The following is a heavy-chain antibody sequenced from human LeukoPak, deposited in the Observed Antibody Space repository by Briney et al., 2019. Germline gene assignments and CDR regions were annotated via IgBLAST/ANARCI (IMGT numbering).Heavy chain of an antibody. J-gene: IGHJ4*02. Sequence: SETLSLTCTVSDDSITMYYWTWIRQPPGKGLEWIGYVDHTGSTKFNPSLKSRVTMSVDTSKNQFSLKLSSVTAADTAVYYCARDGAIAVAGYFDYWGQGTLVTVSS. V-gene: IGHV4-59*12. CDR1: DDSITMYY. CDR2: VDHTGST. CDR3: ARDGAIAVAGYFDY. D-gene: IGHD6-19*01.